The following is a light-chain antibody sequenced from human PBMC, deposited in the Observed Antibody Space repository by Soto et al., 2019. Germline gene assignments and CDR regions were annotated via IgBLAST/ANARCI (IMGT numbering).Light chain of an antibody. CDR3: SSYTSTSTLLV. CDR1: SSDVGGYNH. Sequence: ALTQPASVSGSPGQSITISCTGTSSDVGGYNHVSWYQQHPGTAPKLMIYDVSNRPSGVSNRFSGSKSGNTASLTISGLQAEDEADYYCSSYTSTSTLLVFGGGTKLTVL. V-gene: IGLV2-14*01. CDR2: DVS. J-gene: IGLJ2*01.